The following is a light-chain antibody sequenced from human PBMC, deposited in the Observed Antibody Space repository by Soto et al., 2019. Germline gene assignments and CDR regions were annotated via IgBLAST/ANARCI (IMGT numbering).Light chain of an antibody. CDR3: QQSYSTPFT. CDR2: AAS. Sequence: DIQMTQSPSSLSASVGDRVTITCRASQSISNYLNWYQQKPGKAPKLLIYAASSLESGVPSRFSGSGSGTDFTLPISSLQPEDFATYYCQQSYSTPFTFGPGTKVDIK. J-gene: IGKJ3*01. CDR1: QSISNY. V-gene: IGKV1-39*01.